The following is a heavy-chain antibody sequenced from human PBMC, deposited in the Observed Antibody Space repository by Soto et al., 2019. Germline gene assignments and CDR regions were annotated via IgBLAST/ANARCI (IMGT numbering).Heavy chain of an antibody. CDR1: GGSISSGGYY. J-gene: IGHJ6*02. V-gene: IGHV4-31*03. Sequence: QVQLQESGPGLVKPSQTLSLTCTVSGGSISSGGYYWSWIRQHPGKGLEWIGYIYYSGSTYYNPSLKSRAXXXVXXSKNQFSLKLSSVTAADTAVYYGARGGRRSPGMDVWGQGTTVTVSS. CDR2: IYYSGST. CDR3: ARGGRRSPGMDV.